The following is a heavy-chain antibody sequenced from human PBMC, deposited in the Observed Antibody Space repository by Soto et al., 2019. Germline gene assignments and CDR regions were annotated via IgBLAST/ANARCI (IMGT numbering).Heavy chain of an antibody. CDR1: GFTLSYSA. CDR3: AMGLAAAGPLDY. J-gene: IGHJ4*02. V-gene: IGHV3-23*01. Sequence: EVQLLGSGGGLVQPGGSLRLSCAASGFTLSYSAMSWVRQAPGRGLEWVSTISGSGGTPYYADSVKGRFTISRDNSKNSLYLILNSLRADDTAIYYCAMGLAAAGPLDYWGQGALVTVSS. D-gene: IGHD6-13*01. CDR2: ISGSGGTP.